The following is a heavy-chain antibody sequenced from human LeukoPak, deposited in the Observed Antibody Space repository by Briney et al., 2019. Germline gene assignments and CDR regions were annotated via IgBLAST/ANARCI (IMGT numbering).Heavy chain of an antibody. CDR2: TAWSGGRS. D-gene: IGHD2-21*02. V-gene: IGHV3-20*04. Sequence: GGSLRLSCEASGFTFDNYGMTWVRQAPGKGLEWVSGTAWSGGRSGYTDSVKGRFTISRDNAKNSLYLQMNSLRAEDTALYYCARLAYCGGDCPLDYHYYYYMDVWGKGTTVTVSS. CDR3: ARLAYCGGDCPLDYHYYYYMDV. J-gene: IGHJ6*03. CDR1: GFTFDNYG.